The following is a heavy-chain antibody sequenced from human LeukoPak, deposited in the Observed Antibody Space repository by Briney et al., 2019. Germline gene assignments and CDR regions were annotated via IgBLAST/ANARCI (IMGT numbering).Heavy chain of an antibody. Sequence: PSQTLSLTCTVSGGSISSGSNYWSWIRQPARKGLEWIGRIYTSGNTHYKPSLKSRVTISLDTSKNKFSLKLSSVTAADTAVYYCTRGDNNWGQGTLVTVSS. CDR2: IYTSGNT. CDR1: GGSISSGSNY. CDR3: TRGDNN. D-gene: IGHD2/OR15-2a*01. V-gene: IGHV4-61*02. J-gene: IGHJ4*02.